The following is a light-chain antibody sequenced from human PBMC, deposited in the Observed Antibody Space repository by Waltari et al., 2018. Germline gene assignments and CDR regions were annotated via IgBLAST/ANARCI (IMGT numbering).Light chain of an antibody. Sequence: EIVITHSPVTVSVSPGEAFPLPCTASENVGTDVASYRHNHGQPPRLLIYFANSRATGGPARSSGSGSGTDVTLSISSLESEDVAFYYCQQSRRWTQRTFGQGTKLEI. J-gene: IGKJ2*01. CDR2: FAN. V-gene: IGKV3D-15*01. CDR3: QQSRRWTQRT. CDR1: ENVGTD.